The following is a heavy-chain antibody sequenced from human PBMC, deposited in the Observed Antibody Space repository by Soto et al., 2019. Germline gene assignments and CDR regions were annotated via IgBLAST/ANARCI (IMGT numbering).Heavy chain of an antibody. CDR3: AILDSSSWYTGYYFDY. Sequence: GGSLRLSCAASGFSFSSYAMNWVRQSPGKGLECVSAFSDGGSNTYYTDSVKGRFTISRDNSKNTMFMQMDSLRAEDTAVYYCAILDSSSWYTGYYFDYWGQGTLVTV. J-gene: IGHJ4*02. CDR2: FSDGGSNT. CDR1: GFSFSSYA. V-gene: IGHV3-23*01. D-gene: IGHD6-13*01.